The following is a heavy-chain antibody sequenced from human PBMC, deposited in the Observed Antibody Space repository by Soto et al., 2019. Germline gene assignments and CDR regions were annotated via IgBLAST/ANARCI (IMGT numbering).Heavy chain of an antibody. CDR3: TANSGRGYYGMDV. CDR2: IKSKTDGGTT. J-gene: IGHJ6*02. Sequence: GGSLRLSCAASGFTFSNAWMSWVRQAPGKGLEWVGRIKSKTDGGTTDYAAPVKGRFTISRDDPKNTLYLQMNSLKTEDTAVYYCTANSGRGYYGMDVWGQGTTVTVSS. CDR1: GFTFSNAW. D-gene: IGHD3-10*01. V-gene: IGHV3-15*01.